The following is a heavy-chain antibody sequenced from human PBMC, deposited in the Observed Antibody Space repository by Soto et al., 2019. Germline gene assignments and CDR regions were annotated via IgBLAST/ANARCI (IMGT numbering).Heavy chain of an antibody. J-gene: IGHJ5*02. Sequence: ASVKVYCKASGYTFTNYGISWVRQAPGQGLEWMGWINTYNGNTNHAQKLQGRVTMTTDTSTSTAYMELRSLRSDDTAVYYCARGVGSGTYYNQYNWFDPWGQGTLVTVSS. V-gene: IGHV1-18*01. CDR2: INTYNGNT. CDR1: GYTFTNYG. CDR3: ARGVGSGTYYNQYNWFDP. D-gene: IGHD3-10*01.